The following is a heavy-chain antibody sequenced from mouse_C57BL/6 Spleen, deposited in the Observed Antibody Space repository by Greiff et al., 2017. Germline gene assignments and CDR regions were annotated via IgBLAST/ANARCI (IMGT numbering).Heavy chain of an antibody. V-gene: IGHV1-80*01. D-gene: IGHD2-1*01. CDR1: GYAFSSYW. CDR2: IYPGDGDT. J-gene: IGHJ1*03. CDR3: AREGGYGNNWYVGV. Sequence: QVQLQQSGAELVKPGASVKISCKASGYAFSSYWMNWVKQRPGKGLEWFGQIYPGDGDTNYNGKFKGKATLNAEKATSTAYMQLSSLTSEDSAVYFCAREGGYGNNWYVGVWGTGTTVTVSS.